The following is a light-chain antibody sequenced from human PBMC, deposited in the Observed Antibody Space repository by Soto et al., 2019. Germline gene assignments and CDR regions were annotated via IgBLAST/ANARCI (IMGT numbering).Light chain of an antibody. CDR3: QQYNKWSLT. Sequence: EILMTQSPATLSVSPGERATLSCRASQSVSRNLAWYQQKPGQAPRLLIYGVSTRATGIPARISGSGSETQFTLTISTLQSEDFGFYYCQQYNKWSLTFGGGTKVEIK. V-gene: IGKV3-15*01. CDR2: GVS. CDR1: QSVSRN. J-gene: IGKJ4*01.